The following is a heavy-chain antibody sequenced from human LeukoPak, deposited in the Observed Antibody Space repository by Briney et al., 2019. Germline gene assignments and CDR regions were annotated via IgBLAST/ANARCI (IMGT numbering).Heavy chain of an antibody. CDR1: GFTFSSYD. Sequence: GGSLRLSCAASGFTFSSYDMHWVRHATGKGLEWVSAIGTAGDTYYPGSVKGRFTISRENAKNSLYLQMNSLRAGDTAVYYCARGSGYSSSWDAFDIWGQGTMVTVSS. V-gene: IGHV3-13*01. D-gene: IGHD6-13*01. J-gene: IGHJ3*02. CDR2: IGTAGDT. CDR3: ARGSGYSSSWDAFDI.